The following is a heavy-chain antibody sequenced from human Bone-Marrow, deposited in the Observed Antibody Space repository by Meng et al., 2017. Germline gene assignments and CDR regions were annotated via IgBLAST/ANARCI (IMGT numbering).Heavy chain of an antibody. CDR1: GYTFTSYA. Sequence: QLVESGAEVQRPGASVKVSCKASGYTFTSYAMHWVRQAPGQRLEWMGWINAGNGNTKYSQKCQGRVTITRDTSASTAYMELSSLRSEDTAVYYCARASLTWYSSGWYGYFDLWGRGTLVTVSS. CDR3: ARASLTWYSSGWYGYFDL. V-gene: IGHV1-3*01. D-gene: IGHD6-19*01. J-gene: IGHJ2*01. CDR2: INAGNGNT.